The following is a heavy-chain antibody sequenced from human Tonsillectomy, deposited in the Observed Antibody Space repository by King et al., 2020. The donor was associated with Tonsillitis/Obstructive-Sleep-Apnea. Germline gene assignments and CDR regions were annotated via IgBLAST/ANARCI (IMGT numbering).Heavy chain of an antibody. Sequence: VQLVESGGGVVQPGRSLRLSCAASGFTFSSYAMHWVRQAPGKGLEWVAVISYDGSNKYYADSVKGRFTISRDNSKNTLYLQMNSLRAEDTAVYYCASALNYDILTGYYSPAWFDPWGQGTLVTVSS. CDR2: ISYDGSNK. CDR1: GFTFSSYA. D-gene: IGHD3-9*01. V-gene: IGHV3-30*04. J-gene: IGHJ5*02. CDR3: ASALNYDILTGYYSPAWFDP.